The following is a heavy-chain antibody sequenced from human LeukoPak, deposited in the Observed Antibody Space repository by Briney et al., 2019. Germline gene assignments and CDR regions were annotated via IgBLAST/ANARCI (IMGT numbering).Heavy chain of an antibody. V-gene: IGHV6-1*01. Sequence: SQTLSLTCAISGDSVSSNNASWNWVRQSPSRGLEWLGRTYYRSKWYNDYAVSMKGRIIINPDTSKNQFSLQLNSVTPEDTAVYYCAREGVAGDNWFDPWGQGTLVTVSS. CDR1: GDSVSSNNAS. D-gene: IGHD6-19*01. J-gene: IGHJ5*02. CDR3: AREGVAGDNWFDP. CDR2: TYYRSKWYN.